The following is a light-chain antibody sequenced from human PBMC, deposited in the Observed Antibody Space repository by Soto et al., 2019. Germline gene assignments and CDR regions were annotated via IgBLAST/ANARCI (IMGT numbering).Light chain of an antibody. J-gene: IGKJ5*01. CDR3: QQFGSSPPIT. CDR1: QSLNSSY. V-gene: IGKV3-20*01. Sequence: DIVLTQSPGTLSLSPGERATLSCRASQSLNSSYLAWYQQKPGQAPRLLIYDASSRATGIPDRFSGSGSGTDFTLTISRLEPEDSAVYYCQQFGSSPPITVGQVTRLDIK. CDR2: DAS.